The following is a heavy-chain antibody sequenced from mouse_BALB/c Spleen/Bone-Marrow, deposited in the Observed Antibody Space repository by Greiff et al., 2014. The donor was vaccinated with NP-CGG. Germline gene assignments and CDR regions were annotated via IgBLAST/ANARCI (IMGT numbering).Heavy chain of an antibody. Sequence: EVQLQQSGAELVKPGASVKLSCTASGFNIKDTYMHWVKQRPEQGLEWIGRIGPANGNTKYDPKFQGKATITADTSSNTAYLQLSSLTSEATAVYYCVPYYYGSSQFAYWGQGTLVTVSA. D-gene: IGHD1-1*01. V-gene: IGHV14-3*02. CDR2: IGPANGNT. CDR1: GFNIKDTY. CDR3: VPYYYGSSQFAY. J-gene: IGHJ3*01.